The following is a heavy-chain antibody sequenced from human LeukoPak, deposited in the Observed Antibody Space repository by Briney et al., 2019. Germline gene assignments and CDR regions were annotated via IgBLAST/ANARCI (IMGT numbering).Heavy chain of an antibody. V-gene: IGHV3-30*18. J-gene: IGHJ4*02. CDR1: GFTFSSYA. D-gene: IGHD6-13*01. CDR2: ISYDGSNK. Sequence: GGSLRLSCAASGFTFSSYAMHWVRQAPGKGLEWVAVISYDGSNKYYADSVKGRFTISRDNSKNTLYLQMNSLRAEDTAVYYCAKRSDASEPGYSDYFDYWGQGTLVTVSS. CDR3: AKRSDASEPGYSDYFDY.